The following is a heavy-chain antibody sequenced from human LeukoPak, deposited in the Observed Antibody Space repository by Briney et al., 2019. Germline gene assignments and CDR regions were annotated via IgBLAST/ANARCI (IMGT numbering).Heavy chain of an antibody. CDR1: GFTVSSNY. D-gene: IGHD6-19*01. V-gene: IGHV3-53*01. CDR3: AKPYSAVAGTGSYFDY. CDR2: IYSGGST. J-gene: IGHJ4*02. Sequence: GGSLRLSCAASGFTVSSNYMSWVRQAPGKGLEWVSVIYSGGSTYYADSVKGRFTISRDNSKNTLYLQMNSLRAEDTAVYYCAKPYSAVAGTGSYFDYWGQGTLVTVSS.